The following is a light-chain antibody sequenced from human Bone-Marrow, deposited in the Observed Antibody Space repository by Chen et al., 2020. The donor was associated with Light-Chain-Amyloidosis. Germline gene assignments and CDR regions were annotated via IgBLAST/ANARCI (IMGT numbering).Light chain of an antibody. Sequence: FMMTQPNSVWDYPEKTVIISCTRSSGSIATNYVQWYQHRPGRSPTTVIYEDDQRPSGVPDRFSGSIDRSSNSASLTISGLKTEDEADYYCQSYQGSSQGVFGGGTKLTVL. J-gene: IGLJ3*02. CDR3: QSYQGSSQGV. CDR1: SGSIATNY. V-gene: IGLV6-57*01. CDR2: EDD.